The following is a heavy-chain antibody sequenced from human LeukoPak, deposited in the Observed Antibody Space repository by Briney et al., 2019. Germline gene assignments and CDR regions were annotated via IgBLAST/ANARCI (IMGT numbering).Heavy chain of an antibody. Sequence: SETLSLTCTVSGGSISSYYWSWIRQPPGKGLEWIGYIYYSGSTNYNPSLKSRVTISVDTSKNQFSLKLSSVTAADTVVYYCAVSGWYYMGYFDYWGQGTLVTVSS. V-gene: IGHV4-59*01. D-gene: IGHD6-13*01. J-gene: IGHJ4*02. CDR2: IYYSGST. CDR1: GGSISSYY. CDR3: AVSGWYYMGYFDY.